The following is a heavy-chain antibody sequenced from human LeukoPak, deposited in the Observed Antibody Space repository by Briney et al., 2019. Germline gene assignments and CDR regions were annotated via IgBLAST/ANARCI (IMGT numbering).Heavy chain of an antibody. J-gene: IGHJ4*02. CDR2: ISYSGGGST. CDR3: ARGTTVTAGDY. CDR1: GFSFSSYA. Sequence: GGSLRLSCAASGFSFSSYAMSWVRQAPGKGLEWVSGISYSGGGSTYYADSVKGRFTISRDNAKNSLYLQMNSLRAEDTAVYYCARGTTVTAGDYWGQGTLVTVSS. D-gene: IGHD4-17*01. V-gene: IGHV3-23*01.